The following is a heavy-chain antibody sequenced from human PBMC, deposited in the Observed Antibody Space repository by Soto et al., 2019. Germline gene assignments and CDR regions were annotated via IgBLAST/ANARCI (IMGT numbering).Heavy chain of an antibody. CDR3: ARTSYSSSRYYYYGMDV. V-gene: IGHV2-70*01. CDR2: IDWDDDK. Sequence: SGPTLVNPTQTLTLTCTFSGFSLSTSGMCVSWIRQPPGKALEWLALIDWDDDKYYSTSLKTRLTISKDTSKNQVVLTMTNMDPVDTATYYCARTSYSSSRYYYYGMDVWGQGTTVTVSS. D-gene: IGHD6-6*01. CDR1: GFSLSTSGMC. J-gene: IGHJ6*02.